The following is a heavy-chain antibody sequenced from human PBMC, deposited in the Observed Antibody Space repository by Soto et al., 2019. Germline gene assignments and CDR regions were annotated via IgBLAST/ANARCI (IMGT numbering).Heavy chain of an antibody. D-gene: IGHD3-10*01. Sequence: QVQLVQPGAEVTKPGASVKISCKASGYTFTSFYMNWVRQAPGQGLEWMGMINPSGGSTSYTQKFKGRATMTRDTSTNTIYLELSSLSSDDTAVYYCARSRYYGSGAYTPDDNWGQGTLVIVSS. V-gene: IGHV1-46*03. CDR2: INPSGGST. CDR3: ARSRYYGSGAYTPDDN. CDR1: GYTFTSFY. J-gene: IGHJ4*02.